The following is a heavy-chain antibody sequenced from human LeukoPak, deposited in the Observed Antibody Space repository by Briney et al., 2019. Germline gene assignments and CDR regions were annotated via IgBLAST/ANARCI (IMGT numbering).Heavy chain of an antibody. CDR3: ASPYSSSWYAAFDI. CDR2: INPNSGGT. Sequence: ASVTVSCKASGYTFTGYYMHWVRQAPGQGLEWMGWINPNSGGTNYAQKFQGRVTMTGDTSISTAYMELSRLRSDDTAVYYCASPYSSSWYAAFDIWGQGTMVTVSS. D-gene: IGHD6-13*01. V-gene: IGHV1-2*02. CDR1: GYTFTGYY. J-gene: IGHJ3*02.